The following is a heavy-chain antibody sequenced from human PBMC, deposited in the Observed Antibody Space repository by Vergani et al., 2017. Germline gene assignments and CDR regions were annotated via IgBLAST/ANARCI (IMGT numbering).Heavy chain of an antibody. CDR1: GGSFSGYY. Sequence: QVQLQQWGAGLLKPSETLSLTCAVYGGSFSGYYWSWIRQPPGKGREWIGEINHSGSTNYNPSLKSRVTISVDTSKNQFSLKLSSVTAADAAVYYCARGSHYYGSGSRKQACDYWGQGTLVTVAS. V-gene: IGHV4-34*01. J-gene: IGHJ4*02. D-gene: IGHD3-10*01. CDR3: ARGSHYYGSGSRKQACDY. CDR2: INHSGST.